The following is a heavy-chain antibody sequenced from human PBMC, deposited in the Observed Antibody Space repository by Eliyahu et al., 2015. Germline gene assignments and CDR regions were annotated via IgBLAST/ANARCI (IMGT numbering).Heavy chain of an antibody. J-gene: IGHJ4*02. Sequence: CAASGFTFSSNAMSWVRQAPGKGLEWVSVISSGGGSTYYADSVKGRFTISRDNSKNTLYLQMNSLSAEDTAIYYCAKVAGSGYWGQGTLVTVSS. V-gene: IGHV3-23*01. CDR1: GFTFSSNA. CDR2: ISSGGGST. CDR3: AKVAGSGY. D-gene: IGHD3-10*01.